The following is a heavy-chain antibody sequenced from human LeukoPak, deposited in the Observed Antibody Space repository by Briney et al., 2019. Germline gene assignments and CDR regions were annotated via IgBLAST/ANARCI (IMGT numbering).Heavy chain of an antibody. CDR2: IIPIFGTA. V-gene: IGHV1-69*05. D-gene: IGHD3-16*01. J-gene: IGHJ4*02. CDR3: ARGSYDYVWGSPTPYYFDC. CDR1: GGTFSSYA. Sequence: SVKVSCKASGGTFSSYAISWVRQSPGPGLECMGRIIPIFGTASYAQKFQGRVTITTDESTSTAYMELSSLRSEDTAVYYCARGSYDYVWGSPTPYYFDCWGQGTLVTVSS.